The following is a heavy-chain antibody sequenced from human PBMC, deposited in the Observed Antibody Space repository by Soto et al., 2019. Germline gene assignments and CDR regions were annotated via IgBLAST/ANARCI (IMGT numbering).Heavy chain of an antibody. Sequence: GASVKVSCKASGYTFTSYAMHWVRQAPGQRLEWMGWINAGNGNTKYSQKFQGRVTITRDTSASTAYMELSSLRSEDTAVYYCAREGISGSYYNWFDPWGQGTLVTVSS. V-gene: IGHV1-3*01. CDR3: AREGISGSYYNWFDP. CDR2: INAGNGNT. J-gene: IGHJ5*02. D-gene: IGHD1-26*01. CDR1: GYTFTSYA.